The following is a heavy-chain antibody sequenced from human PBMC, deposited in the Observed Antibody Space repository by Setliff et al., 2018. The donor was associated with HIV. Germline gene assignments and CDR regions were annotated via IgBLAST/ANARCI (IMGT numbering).Heavy chain of an antibody. V-gene: IGHV4-30-4*08. CDR3: ARFTVVVFGAGEPSWFDP. Sequence: PSETLSLTCTVSGDSIISGDYSWSWIRQSPGKGLEWIGHIHYKGNIDYNASLKSRLAISSDTSKNQFSLNLSSVIAADTAIYFCARFTVVVFGAGEPSWFDPWGQGILVTVSS. CDR2: IHYKGNI. J-gene: IGHJ5*02. CDR1: GDSIISGDYS. D-gene: IGHD2-15*01.